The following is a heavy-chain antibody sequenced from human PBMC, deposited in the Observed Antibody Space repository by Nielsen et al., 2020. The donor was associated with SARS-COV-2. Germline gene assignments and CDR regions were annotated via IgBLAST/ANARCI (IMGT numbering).Heavy chain of an antibody. J-gene: IGHJ5*02. CDR2: IYPRVGST. Sequence: ASVKVSCKASGYTFTSYDINWVRQAPGQGLEWMGVIYPRVGSTIYAQKFQGRVSMTRDTSTNTVSMELSSLRSEDTAVYYCARGAWLDPWGQGTLVSVSS. D-gene: IGHD1-26*01. CDR3: ARGAWLDP. CDR1: GYTFTSYD. V-gene: IGHV1-46*01.